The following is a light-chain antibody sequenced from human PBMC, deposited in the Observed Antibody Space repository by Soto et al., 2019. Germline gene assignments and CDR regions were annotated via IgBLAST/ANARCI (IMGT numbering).Light chain of an antibody. V-gene: IGKV3-15*01. J-gene: IGKJ4*01. Sequence: DIVMTQSPATLSASPGERATLSCRASQSVSSNLDWYQQKPGMAPRLLIYGASNRATTIPARFSGSGSGTDFTLTISSLQSEDFAIYYCQQYNNLPPTFGGGTRVEIK. CDR1: QSVSSN. CDR2: GAS. CDR3: QQYNNLPPT.